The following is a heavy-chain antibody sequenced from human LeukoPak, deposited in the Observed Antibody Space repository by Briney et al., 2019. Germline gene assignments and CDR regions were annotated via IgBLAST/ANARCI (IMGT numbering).Heavy chain of an antibody. V-gene: IGHV4-4*07. CDR3: ARDRGNWNYPLDY. D-gene: IGHD1-7*01. J-gene: IGHJ4*02. CDR1: GGSISCYY. CDR2: IYTSGST. Sequence: KPSETLSLTCTVSGGSISCYYWSWIRQPARKGPELIGRIYTSGSTNYNPSLKSRVTMSVDTSKNQFSLKLSSVTAADTAVYYCARDRGNWNYPLDYWGQGTLVTVSS.